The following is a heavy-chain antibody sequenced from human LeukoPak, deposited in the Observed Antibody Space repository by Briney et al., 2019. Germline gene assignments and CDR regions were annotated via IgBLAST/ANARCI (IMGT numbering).Heavy chain of an antibody. D-gene: IGHD3-22*01. CDR2: IYSGVSI. Sequence: GGSLRLSCAPSGFAVSSNYMSSVRQAPRKGLEWVSVIYSGVSIYYSDSVKGRFTISRDNSKNMLYLQMSSLRPEDTAAYYCARGSAYSHWGQGTLVTVSS. V-gene: IGHV3-66*02. CDR3: ARGSAYSH. J-gene: IGHJ4*02. CDR1: GFAVSSNY.